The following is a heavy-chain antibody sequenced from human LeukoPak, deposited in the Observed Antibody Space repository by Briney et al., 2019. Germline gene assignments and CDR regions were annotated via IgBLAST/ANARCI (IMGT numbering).Heavy chain of an antibody. J-gene: IGHJ4*02. CDR1: GFTFSSCS. CDR3: ASEQWLVPGDY. D-gene: IGHD6-19*01. CDR2: ISSSSTTI. Sequence: AGGSLRLSCAASGFTFSSCSMNWVRQAPGKGLDWVSYISSSSTTIYYADSVKGRFTISRDNSKNTLYLQMNSLRAEDTAVYYCASEQWLVPGDYWGQGTLVTVSS. V-gene: IGHV3-48*01.